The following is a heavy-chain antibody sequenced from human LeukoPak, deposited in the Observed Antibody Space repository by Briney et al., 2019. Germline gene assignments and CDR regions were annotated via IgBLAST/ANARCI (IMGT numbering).Heavy chain of an antibody. CDR3: ASDPVYSGSYYEAFDI. J-gene: IGHJ3*02. V-gene: IGHV3-30-3*01. CDR1: GFTFSSYA. D-gene: IGHD1-26*01. CDR2: ISYDGSNK. Sequence: GVSLRLSCAASGFTFSSYAMHWVRQAPGKGLEWVAVISYDGSNKYYADSVKGRFTISRDNSKNTLYLQMNSLRAEDTAVYYCASDPVYSGSYYEAFDIWGQGTMVTVSS.